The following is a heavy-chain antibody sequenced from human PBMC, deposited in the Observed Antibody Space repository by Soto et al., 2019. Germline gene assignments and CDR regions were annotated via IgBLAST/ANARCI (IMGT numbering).Heavy chain of an antibody. CDR1: GFTFSSYA. Sequence: GGSLRLSCAASGFTFSSYAMSWVRQAPGKGLEWVSAISGSGGSTYYADSVKGRFTISRDNSKNTLYLQMNSLRAEDTAVYYCAKVSPCKYCSSTSRNPFWGQGTLVTVSS. D-gene: IGHD2-2*01. V-gene: IGHV3-23*01. CDR2: ISGSGGST. J-gene: IGHJ4*02. CDR3: AKVSPCKYCSSTSRNPF.